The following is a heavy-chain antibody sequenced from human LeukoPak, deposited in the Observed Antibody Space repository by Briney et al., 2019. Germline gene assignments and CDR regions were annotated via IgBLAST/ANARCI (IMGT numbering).Heavy chain of an antibody. D-gene: IGHD3-22*01. J-gene: IGHJ5*02. Sequence: PSETLSLTCTVSGGSISSYYWSWIRQPPGKGLEWIGYIYYSGSTNYNPPLKSRVTISVDTSKNQFSLKLSSVTAADTAVYYCARDNWGGYYYDSSGYYVPNNWFDPWGQGTLVTVSS. CDR3: ARDNWGGYYYDSSGYYVPNNWFDP. CDR1: GGSISSYY. CDR2: IYYSGST. V-gene: IGHV4-59*12.